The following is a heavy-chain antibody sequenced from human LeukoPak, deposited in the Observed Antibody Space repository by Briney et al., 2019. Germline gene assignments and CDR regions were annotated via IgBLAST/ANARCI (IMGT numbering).Heavy chain of an antibody. D-gene: IGHD6-6*01. CDR3: ARRSSSLDY. Sequence: PSETLSLTCTVSGGSTSSYYWSWIRQPPGKGLEWIGYIYYSGSTNYNPSLKSRVTISVDTSKNQFSLKLSSVTAADTAVYYCARRSSSLDYWGQGTLVTVSS. CDR2: IYYSGST. J-gene: IGHJ4*02. CDR1: GGSTSSYY. V-gene: IGHV4-59*08.